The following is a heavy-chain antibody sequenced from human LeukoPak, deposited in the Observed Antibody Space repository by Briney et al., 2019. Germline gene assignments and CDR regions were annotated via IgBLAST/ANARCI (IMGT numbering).Heavy chain of an antibody. CDR3: ARRNIVVVVAGYYYYYMDV. J-gene: IGHJ6*03. CDR1: GFTFSDYY. D-gene: IGHD2-15*01. V-gene: IGHV3-11*04. Sequence: GGSLRLSCAASGFTFSDYYMSWIRQAPGKGLEWVSYISSSGSTIYYADSVKGRFTISRDNAKNSLYLQMNSLRAEDTAVYYCARRNIVVVVAGYYYYYMDVWGKGTTVTVSS. CDR2: ISSSGSTI.